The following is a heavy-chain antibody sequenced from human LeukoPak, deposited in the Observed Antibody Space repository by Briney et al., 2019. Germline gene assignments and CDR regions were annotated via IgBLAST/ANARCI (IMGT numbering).Heavy chain of an antibody. CDR1: GFTFSNAW. Sequence: GGSLRLSCAASGFTFSNAWMSWVRQAPGKGLEWVGRIKSKTNGGTTDYAATVKGRFTISRDGSKNTLYLQMNTLKTEDKAGDYCTTRDIVATEDYWGQGTLVTVSS. CDR3: TTRDIVATEDY. J-gene: IGHJ4*02. D-gene: IGHD5-12*01. CDR2: IKSKTNGGTT. V-gene: IGHV3-15*01.